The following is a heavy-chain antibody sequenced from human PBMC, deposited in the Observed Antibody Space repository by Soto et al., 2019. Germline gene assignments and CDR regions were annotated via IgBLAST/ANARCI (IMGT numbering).Heavy chain of an antibody. Sequence: QVQLQQWGAGLLKPSETLSLTCAVYGGSFSNYYWSWIRQPPGEGLEWIGEINHSGYTNYNPSLKRRVTISIDTSKNQFSLKLSSVTAADTAVYYCARPGDCSSATCAGAWYYDLWGRGTLATVSS. CDR1: GGSFSNYY. V-gene: IGHV4-34*01. J-gene: IGHJ2*01. CDR3: ARPGDCSSATCAGAWYYDL. D-gene: IGHD2-2*01. CDR2: INHSGYT.